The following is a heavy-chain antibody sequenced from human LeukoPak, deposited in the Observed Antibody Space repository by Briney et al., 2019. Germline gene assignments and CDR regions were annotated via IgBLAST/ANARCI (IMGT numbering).Heavy chain of an antibody. CDR1: GGSLSSSSYY. V-gene: IGHV4-39*01. J-gene: IGHJ4*02. Sequence: PETLSLTCTVSGGSLSSSSYYWGRIRQPPGKGLEWIGCIYCSGSTHYNPSLKSRVTISVDTSKNQFSLKLSSVTAADTAVYNCAIIGVVSEIDYWGQGTLVTVSS. D-gene: IGHD3-3*01. CDR2: IYCSGST. CDR3: AIIGVVSEIDY.